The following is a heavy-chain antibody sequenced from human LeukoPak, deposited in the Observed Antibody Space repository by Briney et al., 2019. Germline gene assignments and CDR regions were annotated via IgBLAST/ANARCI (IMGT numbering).Heavy chain of an antibody. CDR3: TRGYVGIDY. V-gene: IGHV3-74*01. J-gene: IGHJ4*02. CDR1: GFTFSSYW. D-gene: IGHD5-12*01. Sequence: GGSLRLSCAASGFTFSSYWMHWVRQAPGKGLVWVSRIDTDGSSTIYADSVKGRFTISRDNAKNTLYLQMNSLRAEDTAVYYCTRGYVGIDYWGQGTLVTVSS. CDR2: IDTDGSST.